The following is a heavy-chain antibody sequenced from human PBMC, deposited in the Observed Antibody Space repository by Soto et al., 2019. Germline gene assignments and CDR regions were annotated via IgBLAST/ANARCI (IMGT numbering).Heavy chain of an antibody. CDR2: IWYDGSNK. Sequence: QVQLVESGGGVVQPGRSLRLSCAASGFTFSTYGMHWVRQAPGKGLEWVAVIWYDGSNKYYADSVKGRFTISRDKSKDRLYLQMTSLRAEDTAVYYCARVYSSWYSDYWGQGTLVTVSS. D-gene: IGHD6-13*01. CDR3: ARVYSSWYSDY. J-gene: IGHJ4*02. V-gene: IGHV3-33*01. CDR1: GFTFSTYG.